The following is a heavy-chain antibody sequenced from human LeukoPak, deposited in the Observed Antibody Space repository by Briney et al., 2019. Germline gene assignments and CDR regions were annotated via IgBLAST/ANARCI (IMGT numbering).Heavy chain of an antibody. CDR1: GFTFSSYS. Sequence: SGGSLRLSCAASGFTFSSYSMNWVRQAPGKGLEWVSSISTSSSYIYSADSLKGRFTISRDNAKNSLYLQMNSLRVEDTAVYYCARDIYGSGPPVGDTIDYWGQGTLVTVSS. V-gene: IGHV3-21*01. J-gene: IGHJ4*02. D-gene: IGHD3-10*01. CDR2: ISTSSSYI. CDR3: ARDIYGSGPPVGDTIDY.